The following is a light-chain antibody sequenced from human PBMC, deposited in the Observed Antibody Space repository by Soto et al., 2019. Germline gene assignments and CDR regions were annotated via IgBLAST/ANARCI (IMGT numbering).Light chain of an antibody. J-gene: IGLJ1*01. CDR2: DVS. CDR1: SSDIGSYNY. Sequence: QSALTQPASVSGSPGQSITISCTGTSSDIGSYNYVSWYQQHPGKAPKLIIYDVSNRPSGVSDRFSGSKSGNTASLTISGLFAEDEAHHYLRSYIIPGSYVFGTGTKV. CDR3: RSYIIPGSYV. V-gene: IGLV2-14*03.